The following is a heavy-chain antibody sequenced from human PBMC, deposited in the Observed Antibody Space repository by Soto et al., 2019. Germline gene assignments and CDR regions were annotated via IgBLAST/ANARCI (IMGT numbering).Heavy chain of an antibody. CDR3: VRTSLVVAAATREDY. CDR1: GFTFSSYW. J-gene: IGHJ4*02. CDR2: INSDGSST. V-gene: IGHV3-74*01. D-gene: IGHD2-15*01. Sequence: EVQLVESGGGLVQPGGSLRLSCAASGFTFSSYWMHWVRQAPGKGLVWVSRINSDGSSTSYADSVKGRFTISRDNAKNTLYLQMNRLRAEDTAVYYCVRTSLVVAAATREDYWGQGTLVTDSS.